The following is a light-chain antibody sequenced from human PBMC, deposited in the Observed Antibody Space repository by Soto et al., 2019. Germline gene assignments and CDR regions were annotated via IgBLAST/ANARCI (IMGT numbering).Light chain of an antibody. CDR1: SSNIGAGYD. CDR3: QSYDSSLSSYV. V-gene: IGLV1-40*01. CDR2: ANN. Sequence: QSLLTQPPSVSGAPGQRVTISCTGSSSNIGAGYDVHWYQQLPGTAPKLLIYANNFRPSGVPDRFSGSKSGTSASLAITGLQAEDEADYYCQSYDSSLSSYVVGDGTKVTVL. J-gene: IGLJ1*01.